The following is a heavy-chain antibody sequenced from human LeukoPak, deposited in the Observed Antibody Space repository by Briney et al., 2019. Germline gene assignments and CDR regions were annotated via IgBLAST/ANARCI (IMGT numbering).Heavy chain of an antibody. D-gene: IGHD3-22*01. CDR1: GASFSAYY. Sequence: SETLSLTCAVYGASFSAYYWSWIRQPPGKGLEWIGEINHSGSTNYNPSLKSRVTISVDTSKNQFPLKLSSVTAADTAVYYCARGRHYYDSSGYYYNYWGQGTLVTVSS. V-gene: IGHV4-34*01. J-gene: IGHJ4*02. CDR3: ARGRHYYDSSGYYYNY. CDR2: INHSGST.